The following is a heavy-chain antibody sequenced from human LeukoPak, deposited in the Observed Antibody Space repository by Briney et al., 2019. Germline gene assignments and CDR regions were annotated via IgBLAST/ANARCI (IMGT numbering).Heavy chain of an antibody. CDR3: AKGAAHYYYYGMDV. CDR1: GFTFSSYA. D-gene: IGHD2-15*01. J-gene: IGHJ6*02. Sequence: GGSLRLSCAASGFTFSSYAMSWVRQAPGKGLEWVSGISWNSGSIGYAGSVKGRFTISRDNAKNSLYLQMNSLRAEDTALYYCAKGAAHYYYYGMDVWGQGTTVTVSS. V-gene: IGHV3-9*01. CDR2: ISWNSGSI.